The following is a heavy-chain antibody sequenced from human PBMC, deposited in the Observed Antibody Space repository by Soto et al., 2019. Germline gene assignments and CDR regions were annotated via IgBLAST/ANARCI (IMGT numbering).Heavy chain of an antibody. Sequence: PGESLKISCKGSGYSFTIYWIGWVRQMPGKGLEWMGIIYPGDSDTRYSPSFQGQVTISADKSISTAYLQWSSLKASDTAMYYCARHYCXSTSCYPVYYYYYGMDVWGRGTTVTVSS. CDR2: IYPGDSDT. CDR1: GYSFTIYW. J-gene: IGHJ6*02. CDR3: ARHYCXSTSCYPVYYYYYGMDV. V-gene: IGHV5-51*01. D-gene: IGHD2-2*01.